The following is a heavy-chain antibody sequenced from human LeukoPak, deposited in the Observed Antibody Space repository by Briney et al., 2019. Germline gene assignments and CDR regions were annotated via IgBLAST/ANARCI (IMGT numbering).Heavy chain of an antibody. J-gene: IGHJ3*02. Sequence: GGSLRLSCAASGFTFDDYGMSWVRQAPGKGLEWVSGINWNGGSTGYADSVKGRFTTSRDNAKNSLYLQMNSLRAEDTALYYCARTRGSGYYLFAFDIWGQGTMVTVSS. CDR2: INWNGGST. CDR1: GFTFDDYG. D-gene: IGHD3-3*01. CDR3: ARTRGSGYYLFAFDI. V-gene: IGHV3-20*04.